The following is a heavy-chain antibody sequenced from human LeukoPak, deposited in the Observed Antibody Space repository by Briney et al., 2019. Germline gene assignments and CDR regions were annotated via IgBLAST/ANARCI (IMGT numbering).Heavy chain of an antibody. J-gene: IGHJ4*02. CDR2: INPNSGGT. V-gene: IGHV1-2*02. Sequence: GASVKVSCKASGYTFTGYYMHWVRQAPGQGLEWMGWINPNSGGTNYAQKFQGRVTMTRDTSISTAYMELSRLRSDDTAVYYCARFDQYYDFWSGSLLYWGQGTLVTVSS. D-gene: IGHD3-3*01. CDR1: GYTFTGYY. CDR3: ARFDQYYDFWSGSLLY.